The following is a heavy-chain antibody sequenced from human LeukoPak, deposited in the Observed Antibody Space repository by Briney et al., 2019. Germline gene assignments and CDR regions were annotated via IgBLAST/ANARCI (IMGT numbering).Heavy chain of an antibody. CDR1: GFTFSSYW. CDR3: ARAAVAGRSFDY. J-gene: IGHJ4*02. V-gene: IGHV3-7*04. Sequence: GGSLRLSCAASGFTFSSYWMSWVRQAPGKGLEWVANIKQDGSEKHYVDSVKGRFTISRDNPKNSLYLQMNSLRAEDTAVYYCARAAVAGRSFDYWGQGTLVTVSS. D-gene: IGHD6-19*01. CDR2: IKQDGSEK.